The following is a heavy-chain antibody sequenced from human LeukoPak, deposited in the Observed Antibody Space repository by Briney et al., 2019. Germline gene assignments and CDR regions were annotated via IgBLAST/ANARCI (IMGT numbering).Heavy chain of an antibody. CDR1: GGSISSYY. V-gene: IGHV4-4*07. D-gene: IGHD3-10*01. CDR3: ARDGYGSGSLPGD. CDR2: IYTSGST. J-gene: IGHJ4*02. Sequence: SETLSLTCTVSGGSISSYYGSWIREPAGKGLEWIGRIYTSGSTSYNPSLKSRVTMSVDTSKNQLYLKLSYVTAADKAVYYCARDGYGSGSLPGDWGQGILVTVSS.